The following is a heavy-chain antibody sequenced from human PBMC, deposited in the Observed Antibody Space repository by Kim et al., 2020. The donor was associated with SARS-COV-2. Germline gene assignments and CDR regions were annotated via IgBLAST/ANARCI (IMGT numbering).Heavy chain of an antibody. D-gene: IGHD1-26*01. CDR2: ISSSSSYI. CDR3: ARKNYSGSSSGAFDI. J-gene: IGHJ3*02. CDR1: GFTFSSYS. V-gene: IGHV3-21*01. Sequence: GGSLRLSCAASGFTFSSYSMNWVRQAPGKGLEWVSSISSSSSYIYYADSVKGRFTISRDNAKNSLYLQMNSLRAEDTAVYYCARKNYSGSSSGAFDIWGQGTMVTVSS.